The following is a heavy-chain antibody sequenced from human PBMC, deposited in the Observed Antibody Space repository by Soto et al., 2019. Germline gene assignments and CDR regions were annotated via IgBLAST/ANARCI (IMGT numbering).Heavy chain of an antibody. D-gene: IGHD3-22*01. V-gene: IGHV3-23*01. CDR1: GFTFSSYP. CDR3: AKDLFAVGDGSGYSPFDY. CDR2: ISGSGGST. Sequence: GGSLRLSCAASGFTFSSYPMSWVRQAPGKGLEWVSAISGSGGSTYYADSVKGRFTISRDNSKNTLYLQMNSLRAEDTAVYYCAKDLFAVGDGSGYSPFDYWGQGTLVTVSS. J-gene: IGHJ4*02.